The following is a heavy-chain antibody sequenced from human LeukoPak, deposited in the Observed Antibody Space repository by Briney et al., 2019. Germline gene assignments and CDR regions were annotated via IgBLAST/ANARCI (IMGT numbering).Heavy chain of an antibody. CDR1: GGSISSGDYY. J-gene: IGHJ5*02. CDR3: AREVGYYGSGTSP. CDR2: IYYSGST. Sequence: KSSETLSLTCTVSGGSISSGDYYWSWIRQPPGKGLEWIGYIYYSGSTYYNPCLKSRVTISVDTSKNQFSLKLSSVTAADTAVYYCAREVGYYGSGTSPWGQGTLVTVSS. D-gene: IGHD3-10*01. V-gene: IGHV4-30-4*01.